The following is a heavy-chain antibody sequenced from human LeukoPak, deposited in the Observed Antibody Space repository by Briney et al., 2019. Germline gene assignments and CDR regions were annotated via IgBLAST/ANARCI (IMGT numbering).Heavy chain of an antibody. CDR2: INPSGGST. CDR1: GYTFTSYY. Sequence: ASVKVSCKASGYTFTSYYMHWVRQAPGQGLEWMGIINPSGGSTNYAQKFQGRVTITTDESTSTAYMELSSLRSEDTAVYYCARGPQYYYDSSGYYYGWFDPWGQGTLVTVSS. J-gene: IGHJ5*02. V-gene: IGHV1-46*01. D-gene: IGHD3-22*01. CDR3: ARGPQYYYDSSGYYYGWFDP.